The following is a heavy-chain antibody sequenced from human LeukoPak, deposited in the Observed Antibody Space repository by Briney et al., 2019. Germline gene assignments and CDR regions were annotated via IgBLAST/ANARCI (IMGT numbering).Heavy chain of an antibody. V-gene: IGHV3-7*01. J-gene: IGHJ4*02. D-gene: IGHD2-2*01. CDR3: ASPYCSSTSCSTLHDF. CDR1: GFTFYSYW. CDR2: IKQDGAEK. Sequence: PGGSLRLSCAASGFTFYSYWMNWVRQAPGKGLEWVANIKQDGAEKYYVDSVKGRFTISRDNAKSSLYLQMNSLRAEDTAVYYCASPYCSSTSCSTLHDFWGQGTLVTVSS.